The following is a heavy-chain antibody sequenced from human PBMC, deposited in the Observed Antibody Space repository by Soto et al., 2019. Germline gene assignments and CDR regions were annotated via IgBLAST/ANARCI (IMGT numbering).Heavy chain of an antibody. CDR1: GFTFSSYA. Sequence: EVQLLESGGGLVQPGGSLRLSCAASGFTFSSYAMSWVRQAPGKGLEWVSVISGSGGSTYYADSVKGRFTISRDNSKNTLYVQMNSLRAEDTAVYYCARRSSGWYFDYWGQGTLVNVSS. CDR2: ISGSGGST. J-gene: IGHJ4*02. CDR3: ARRSSGWYFDY. V-gene: IGHV3-23*01. D-gene: IGHD6-19*01.